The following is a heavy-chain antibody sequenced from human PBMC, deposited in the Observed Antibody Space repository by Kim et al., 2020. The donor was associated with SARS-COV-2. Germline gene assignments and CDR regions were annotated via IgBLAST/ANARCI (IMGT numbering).Heavy chain of an antibody. CDR1: GGSFSGYY. CDR3: ARESGRMVVVVVAPYDYFYMDL. Sequence: SETLSLTCAVSGGSFSGYYWSWIRQPPGKGLEWIGEINHSGSTTYNPSLMSRVIISVDTSKNQFSLQLSSVTAADTAVYYCARESGRMVVVVVAPYDYFYMDLGGKGTTVTVPS. D-gene: IGHD2-15*01. J-gene: IGHJ6*03. CDR2: INHSGST. V-gene: IGHV4-34*01.